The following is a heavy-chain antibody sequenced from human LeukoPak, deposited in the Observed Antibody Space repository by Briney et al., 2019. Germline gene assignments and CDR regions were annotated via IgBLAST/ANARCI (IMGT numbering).Heavy chain of an antibody. D-gene: IGHD3-10*01. V-gene: IGHV3-53*01. J-gene: IGHJ4*02. Sequence: GGSLRLSCAASGFTVSHYYMTWVRQAPGKGLECVSVIYSGGSTYSADSVKGRFTISRDNSWNMVYLQMSSLRAEDTAVYYCARTRGSHPSPFDSWGQGTLVTVSS. CDR2: IYSGGST. CDR3: ARTRGSHPSPFDS. CDR1: GFTVSHYY.